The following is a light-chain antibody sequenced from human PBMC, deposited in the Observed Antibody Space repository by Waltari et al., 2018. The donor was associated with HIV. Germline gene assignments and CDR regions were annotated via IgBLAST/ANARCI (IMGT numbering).Light chain of an antibody. J-gene: IGLJ2*01. CDR2: DVS. CDR1: SSDVGGYNY. CDR3: CSYAGSSTLV. Sequence: QSALTQPASVSGSPGQSLTISCTGTSSDVGGYNYVSWYQQPPGKAPKLMIYDVSKRPSGVSNRFSGSKSGNTASLTISGLQAEDEADYYCCSYAGSSTLVFGGGTKLTVL. V-gene: IGLV2-23*02.